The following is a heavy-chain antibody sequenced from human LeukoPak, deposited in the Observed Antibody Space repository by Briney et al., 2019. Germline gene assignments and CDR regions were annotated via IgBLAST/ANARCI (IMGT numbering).Heavy chain of an antibody. D-gene: IGHD4-23*01. CDR1: GGTFSSYA. Sequence: SVKVSCKASGGTFSSYAISWVRQAPGQGLEWMGGIIPIFGTANYAQKFQGRVTITADKSTSTAYMELSSLRSEDTAVYYCARDRSTTVVTPGYYFDYWGQGTLVTVSS. V-gene: IGHV1-69*06. J-gene: IGHJ4*02. CDR3: ARDRSTTVVTPGYYFDY. CDR2: IIPIFGTA.